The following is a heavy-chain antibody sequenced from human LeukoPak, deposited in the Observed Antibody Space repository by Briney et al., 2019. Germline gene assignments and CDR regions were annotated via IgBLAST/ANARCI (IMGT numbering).Heavy chain of an antibody. D-gene: IGHD3-10*01. CDR1: GFTFSSYG. CDR3: ARPRRPYGSGSGGELDY. Sequence: GGSLRLSCAASGFTFSSYGMSWVRQAPGKGLEWVSAISGSGGSTYYADSVKGRFTISRDNSKNTLYLQMNSLRAEDTAVYYCARPRRPYGSGSGGELDYWGQGTLVTVSS. J-gene: IGHJ4*02. CDR2: ISGSGGST. V-gene: IGHV3-23*01.